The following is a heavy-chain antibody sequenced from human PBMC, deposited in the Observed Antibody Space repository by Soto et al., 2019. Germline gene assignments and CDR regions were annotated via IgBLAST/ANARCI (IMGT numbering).Heavy chain of an antibody. CDR3: AVGGGGTRY. D-gene: IGHD2-15*01. V-gene: IGHV1-3*01. CDR1: GYTFSSFA. J-gene: IGHJ4*02. CDR2: INPGDGYT. Sequence: QVQLVQSGAEVKKPGASVKVSCKTSGYTFSSFAIHWVRQAPGQGLEWMAWINPGDGYTRLLQKFQGRVTISRDTSATTDFMELNSLTSEDTAVYYCAVGGGGTRYWGQGTLVTVSS.